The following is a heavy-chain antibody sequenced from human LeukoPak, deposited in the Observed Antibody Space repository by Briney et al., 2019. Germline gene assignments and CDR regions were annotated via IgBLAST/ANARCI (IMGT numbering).Heavy chain of an antibody. J-gene: IGHJ4*02. V-gene: IGHV3-15*01. CDR2: IKSKTDGGTT. CDR3: TIAYSREHFDY. CDR1: GFTFSNAW. Sequence: GGSLRLSCAASGFTFSNAWMSWVRQAPGKGLEWVGRIKSKTDGGTTDYAAPVKGRFTISRDDSKNTLYLQMNGLKTEDTAVYYCTIAYSREHFDYWGQGTLVTVSS. D-gene: IGHD6-13*01.